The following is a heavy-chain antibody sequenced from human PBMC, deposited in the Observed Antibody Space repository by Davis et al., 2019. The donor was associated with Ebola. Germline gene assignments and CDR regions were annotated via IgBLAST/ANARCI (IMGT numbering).Heavy chain of an antibody. J-gene: IGHJ2*01. CDR1: GYSFTSYW. CDR2: IYPGDSDT. V-gene: IGHV5-51*01. D-gene: IGHD3/OR15-3a*01. Sequence: GESLKIPCKGSGYSFTSYWIGWVRQTPGKGLEWVVIIYPGDSDTSYSPSFQGHVTISADKSISTAYLQWSSLKASDTAMYYCARSLDSAGLYFDLWGRGTLVTVSS. CDR3: ARSLDSAGLYFDL.